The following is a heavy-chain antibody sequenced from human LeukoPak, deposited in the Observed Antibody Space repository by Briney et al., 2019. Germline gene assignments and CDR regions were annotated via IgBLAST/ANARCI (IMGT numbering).Heavy chain of an antibody. CDR3: LGDDSSGYSIDY. D-gene: IGHD3-22*01. V-gene: IGHV3-15*01. J-gene: IGHJ4*02. CDR1: GFTFSNAW. CDR2: IKSKTDGEIT. Sequence: GGSLRLSCAASGFTFSNAWMTWVRQAPGKGLEWVGRIKSKTDGEITDYAAPVKGRFTISRDDSKNTLYLQMNSLKTEDTAVYYFLGDDSSGYSIDYWGQGALVTVSP.